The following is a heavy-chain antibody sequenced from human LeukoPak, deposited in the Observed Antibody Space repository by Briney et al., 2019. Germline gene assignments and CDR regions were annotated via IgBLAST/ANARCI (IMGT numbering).Heavy chain of an antibody. D-gene: IGHD3-16*02. V-gene: IGHV1-8*01. CDR1: GYTFTSYD. J-gene: IGHJ4*02. Sequence: GASVKVSCKASGYTFTSYDINWVRQATGQGLEWMGWMNPNSGNTGYAQKFQGRVTMTRNTSISTAYMELSSLRPEDTAVYYCARGIMITFGGVIVPDYWGQGTLVTVSS. CDR3: ARGIMITFGGVIVPDY. CDR2: MNPNSGNT.